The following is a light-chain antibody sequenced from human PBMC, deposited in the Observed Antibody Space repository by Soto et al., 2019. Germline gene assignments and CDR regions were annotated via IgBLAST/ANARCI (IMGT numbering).Light chain of an antibody. CDR3: QQYYSSLGLT. V-gene: IGKV3-20*01. J-gene: IGKJ4*01. Sequence: EIVLTQSPGTLSLSPGERATLSCRASQSVSSSYLAWYQQKPGQAPRLLIYGASSRATGTPDRFSGSGSGTDFTLTISSLEPEDFAVYYCQQYYSSLGLTFGGGTKVEIK. CDR1: QSVSSSY. CDR2: GAS.